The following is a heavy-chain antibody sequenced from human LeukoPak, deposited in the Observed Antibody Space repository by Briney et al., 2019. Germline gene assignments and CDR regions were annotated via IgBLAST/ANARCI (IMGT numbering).Heavy chain of an antibody. CDR2: IIHTGST. Sequence: SETLSLTCAVYGGSFTGDYWTWIRQPPGKGLEWIGEIIHTGSTIYNPSLKSRVTISLDRSNNQFSLSLSSVTAAATAVYYCASTQMRTVTTLFPSSGAPVDYWGQGTLVTVSS. CDR3: ASTQMRTVTTLFPSSGAPVDY. CDR1: GGSFTGDY. V-gene: IGHV4-34*12. J-gene: IGHJ4*02. D-gene: IGHD4-17*01.